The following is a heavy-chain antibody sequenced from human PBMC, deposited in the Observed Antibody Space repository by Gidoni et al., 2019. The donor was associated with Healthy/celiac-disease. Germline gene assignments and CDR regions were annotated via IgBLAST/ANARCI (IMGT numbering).Heavy chain of an antibody. CDR3: TSFSGRVAAAPYYFDY. CDR1: GFTFSGSA. J-gene: IGHJ4*02. Sequence: EVQLVESGGGLVQPGGSLKLSCAASGFTFSGSALHWVRQASGKGLEWVGRIRSKANSYATAYAASVKGRFTISRDDSKNTAYLQMNSLKTEDTAVYYCTSFSGRVAAAPYYFDYWGQGTLVTVSS. CDR2: IRSKANSYAT. V-gene: IGHV3-73*02. D-gene: IGHD6-13*01.